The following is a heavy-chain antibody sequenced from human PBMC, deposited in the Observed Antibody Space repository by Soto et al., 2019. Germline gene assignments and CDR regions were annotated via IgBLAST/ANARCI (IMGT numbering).Heavy chain of an antibody. CDR1: GYTFTSYG. V-gene: IGHV1-18*01. D-gene: IGHD2-2*01. Sequence: ASVKVSCKASGYTFTSYGISWVRQAPGQGLEWMGWISAYNGNTNYAQKLQGRVTMTTDTSTSTAYMELRSLRSDDTAMYYCARGYCSSTSCYESVWFDPWGQGTLVTVSS. CDR2: ISAYNGNT. J-gene: IGHJ5*02. CDR3: ARGYCSSTSCYESVWFDP.